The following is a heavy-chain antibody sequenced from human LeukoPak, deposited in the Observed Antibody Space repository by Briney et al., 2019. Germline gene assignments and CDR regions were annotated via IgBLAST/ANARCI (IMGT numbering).Heavy chain of an antibody. J-gene: IGHJ4*02. CDR3: AKDRGLRLGELSIFDY. CDR1: GFTFSSYA. Sequence: PGGSLRLSCAASGFTFSSYAMSWVRQAPGKGLEWVSAISGSGGSTYYADSVKGRFTISRDNSKNTLYLQMNSLRAEDTAVYYCAKDRGLRLGELSIFDYWGQGALVTVSS. CDR2: ISGSGGST. D-gene: IGHD3-16*02. V-gene: IGHV3-23*01.